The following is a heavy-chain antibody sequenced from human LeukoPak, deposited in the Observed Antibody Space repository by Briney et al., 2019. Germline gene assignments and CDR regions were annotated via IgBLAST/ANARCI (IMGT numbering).Heavy chain of an antibody. CDR1: GFTFSSYA. J-gene: IGHJ3*02. CDR3: AKAGHVLLWFGESLFGAFDI. D-gene: IGHD3-10*01. V-gene: IGHV3-23*01. Sequence: PGGSLRLSCAASGFTFSSYAMSWVRQAPGKGLEWVSAISGSGGSTYYAASVKGRFTISRDNSKNTLYLQMNSLRAEDTAVYYCAKAGHVLLWFGESLFGAFDIWGQGTMVTVSS. CDR2: ISGSGGST.